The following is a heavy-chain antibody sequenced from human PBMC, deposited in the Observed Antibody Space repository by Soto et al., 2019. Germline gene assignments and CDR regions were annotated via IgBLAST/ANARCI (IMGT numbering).Heavy chain of an antibody. J-gene: IGHJ5*02. CDR2: FDPEDGET. Sequence: GASLKVSCKVSGYTLTELSMHWVRQAPGKGLEWMGGFDPEDGETIYAQKFQGRVTMTEDTSTDTAYMELSSLRSEDTAVYYCATKFRPYYDSSGYPTECRFALWGQGTLVTVSS. CDR1: GYTLTELS. CDR3: ATKFRPYYDSSGYPTECRFAL. D-gene: IGHD3-22*01. V-gene: IGHV1-24*01.